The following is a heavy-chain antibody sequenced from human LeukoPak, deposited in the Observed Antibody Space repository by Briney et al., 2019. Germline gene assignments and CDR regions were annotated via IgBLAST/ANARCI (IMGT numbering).Heavy chain of an antibody. D-gene: IGHD3-3*01. CDR2: IYSGGST. J-gene: IGHJ5*02. CDR1: GFTFSSYY. Sequence: GGSLRLSCAASGFTFSSYYMRWVRQAPGKGLEWVSVIYSGGSTSYADSVKGRFTISRDNSKNTLYLQMNSLRGDDTAVYYCARGFWSGYYYNWFDPWGQGTLVTVSS. V-gene: IGHV3-66*02. CDR3: ARGFWSGYYYNWFDP.